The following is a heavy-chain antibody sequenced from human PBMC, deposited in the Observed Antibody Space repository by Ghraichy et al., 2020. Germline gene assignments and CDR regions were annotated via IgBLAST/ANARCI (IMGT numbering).Heavy chain of an antibody. Sequence: ASVKVSCKASGYTFTSYGISWVRQAPGQGLEWMGWISAYNGNTNYAQKLQGRVTMTTDTSTSTAYMELRSLRSDDTAVYYCARGKTGHLAPQKWFDPWGQGTLVTVSS. J-gene: IGHJ5*02. D-gene: IGHD3-3*02. CDR3: ARGKTGHLAPQKWFDP. CDR2: ISAYNGNT. CDR1: GYTFTSYG. V-gene: IGHV1-18*04.